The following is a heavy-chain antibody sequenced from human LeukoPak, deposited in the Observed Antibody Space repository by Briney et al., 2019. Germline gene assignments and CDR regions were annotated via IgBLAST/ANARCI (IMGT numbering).Heavy chain of an antibody. D-gene: IGHD3-10*01. CDR3: ARCRRVNYTYYYMDV. Sequence: SETLSLTSALSGYSITSVYSWGWIRQPPGKGLGGVGSIYHSGSTYNNPYLKRRGTISVDTSKNQFSLKLSSVTAADTAVYYCARCRRVNYTYYYMDVWGQGTPVTVSS. J-gene: IGHJ6*03. CDR1: GYSITSVYS. CDR2: IYHSGST. V-gene: IGHV4-38-2*01.